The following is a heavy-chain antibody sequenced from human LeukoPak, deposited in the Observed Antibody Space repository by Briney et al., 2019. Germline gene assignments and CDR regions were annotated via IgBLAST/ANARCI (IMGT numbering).Heavy chain of an antibody. D-gene: IGHD3-3*01. V-gene: IGHV3-53*01. CDR3: ARGTDFWSGYVQI. CDR1: GFTVSSHY. CDR2: LCGGIT. Sequence: GGSLRLSCAASGFTVSSHYMSWVRQAPGKVLEWVSLLCGGITYYADSVKGRFTISRDNSENTLYLQMNSLRAEDTAVYYCARGTDFWSGYVQIWGQGTMVTVSS. J-gene: IGHJ3*02.